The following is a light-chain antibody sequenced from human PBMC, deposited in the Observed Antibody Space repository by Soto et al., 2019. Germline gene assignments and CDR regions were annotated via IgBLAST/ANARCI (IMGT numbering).Light chain of an antibody. V-gene: IGKV1-5*01. CDR2: DAS. Sequence: DIQMTQSPSTLPASVGDRVTITCRASQSISSWLAWYQQKPGKAPKLLIYDASSLESGVPSRFSGSGSGTEFTLTISSLQPDDFATYYCQQYNSYSWTCGQGTKGDIK. CDR1: QSISSW. J-gene: IGKJ1*01. CDR3: QQYNSYSWT.